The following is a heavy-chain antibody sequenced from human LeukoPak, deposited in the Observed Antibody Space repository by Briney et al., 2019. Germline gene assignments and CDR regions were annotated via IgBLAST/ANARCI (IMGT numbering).Heavy chain of an antibody. J-gene: IGHJ4*02. V-gene: IGHV3-74*01. CDR1: GFTSSSYW. CDR3: AREYYYDY. Sequence: GGSLRLSCAASGFTSSSYWMHWVRQVPGKGLVWVSRISGDGTARNYADSVKGRFTISRDNSKNTLYLQMNSLRAEDTAVYYCAREYYYDYWGQGTLVTVSS. CDR2: ISGDGTAR.